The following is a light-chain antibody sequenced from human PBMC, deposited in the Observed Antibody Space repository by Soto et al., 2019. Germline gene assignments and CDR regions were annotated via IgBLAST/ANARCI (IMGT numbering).Light chain of an antibody. CDR1: QSVSSSY. Sequence: EIVLTQSPGTLSLSPGERATLSCRASQSVSSSYLAWYQQKPGQAPRLLIYGASSRATGIPARFSGSGSGTDFTLTISRLEPEDFAVYYCQQHGVSPLTFGGGTKVDI. J-gene: IGKJ4*01. CDR3: QQHGVSPLT. CDR2: GAS. V-gene: IGKV3-20*01.